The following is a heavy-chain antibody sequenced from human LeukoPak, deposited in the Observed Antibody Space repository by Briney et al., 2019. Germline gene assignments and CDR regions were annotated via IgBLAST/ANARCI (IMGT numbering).Heavy chain of an antibody. J-gene: IGHJ5*02. V-gene: IGHV4-38-2*02. CDR3: SRDPAMTFNWFDP. CDR1: GYSIRSGY. CDR2: IYHSGTT. D-gene: IGHD2-21*02. Sequence: SETLSLTCGVSGYSIRSGYWAWIRQPPGKGLEWIASIYHSGTTYSNPSLQSRVTLSVDTSMNQFSLKLSAVTAADTAVYYCSRDPAMTFNWFDPWGQGTLVIVSS.